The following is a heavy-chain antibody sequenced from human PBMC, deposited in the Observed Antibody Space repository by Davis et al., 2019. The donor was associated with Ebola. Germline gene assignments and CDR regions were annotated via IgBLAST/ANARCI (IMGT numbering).Heavy chain of an antibody. V-gene: IGHV1-58*02. CDR3: AARPIRARGIDAFDI. CDR1: GFTFTSSA. CDR2: IVVGSGNT. Sequence: SVQVSCKASGFTFTSSAMQWVRQVRGQRLEWIGWIVVGSGNTNYAQKFQERVTITRDMSTSTAYMELSSLRSEDTAVYYCAARPIRARGIDAFDIWGQGTMVTVSS. D-gene: IGHD3-10*01. J-gene: IGHJ3*02.